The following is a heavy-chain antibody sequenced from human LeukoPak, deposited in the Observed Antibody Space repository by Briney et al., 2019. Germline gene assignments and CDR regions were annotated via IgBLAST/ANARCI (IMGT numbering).Heavy chain of an antibody. CDR2: ISAYNGNT. D-gene: IGHD2-2*01. J-gene: IGHJ4*02. V-gene: IGHV1-18*01. CDR1: GYTFTSYG. CDR3: ARAPSRGYCSSSSCYVGD. Sequence: GASVKVSCKASGYTFTSYGISWVRQAPGQGLEWMGWISAYNGNTNYAQKLQGRVTMTTDTSTSTAYMELRSLRSGDTAVYFCARAPSRGYCSSSSCYVGDWGQGTLVTVSS.